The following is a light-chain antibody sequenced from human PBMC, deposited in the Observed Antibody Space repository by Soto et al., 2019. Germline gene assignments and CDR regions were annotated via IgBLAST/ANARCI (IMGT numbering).Light chain of an antibody. Sequence: QSVRTQPASVSGSPGQSITISCTGTSSDVGGYNYVSWYQQHPGKAPKLMIYEVSNRPSGVSNRFSGSKSGNTASLTISGLQAEDESDYYCSSYTSSSTNVFGTGTKLTFL. V-gene: IGLV2-14*01. CDR3: SSYTSSSTNV. CDR1: SSDVGGYNY. CDR2: EVS. J-gene: IGLJ1*01.